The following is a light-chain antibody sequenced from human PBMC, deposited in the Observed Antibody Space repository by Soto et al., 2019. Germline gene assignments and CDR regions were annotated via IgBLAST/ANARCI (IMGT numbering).Light chain of an antibody. CDR3: SSFTSKSSHI. V-gene: IGLV2-14*03. CDR1: MRNIGAYNL. J-gene: IGLJ2*01. Sequence: QSALTQPASVSGSPGQSITISCAGTMRNIGAYNLVSWYQQHPGKAPQLIIYEVRNRPSGISFRFSGSKSGTTASLTISGLPDDEEAYYCCSSFTSKSSHIFAGGTKLTVL. CDR2: EVR.